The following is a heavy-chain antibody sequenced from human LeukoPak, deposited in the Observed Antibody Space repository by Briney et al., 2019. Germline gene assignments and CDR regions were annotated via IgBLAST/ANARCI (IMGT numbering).Heavy chain of an antibody. D-gene: IGHD4-23*01. Sequence: GGSLRLSCAASGFTFSSYTMNWVRQAPGQGLEWISSITSSNSYTFYADSVKGRFTISRDNAKNSAYLQMNSLRAEDTAVYYCARDQGHGGDYWGQGTLVTVSS. V-gene: IGHV3-21*06. CDR1: GFTFSSYT. J-gene: IGHJ4*02. CDR2: ITSSNSYT. CDR3: ARDQGHGGDY.